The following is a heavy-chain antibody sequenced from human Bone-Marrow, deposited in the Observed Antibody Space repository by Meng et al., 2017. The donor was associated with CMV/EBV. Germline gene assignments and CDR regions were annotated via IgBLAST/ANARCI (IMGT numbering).Heavy chain of an antibody. D-gene: IGHD1-1*01. V-gene: IGHV3-53*01. CDR1: GSTVSNNN. CDR2: IYSGGHT. Sequence: WAASGSTVSNNNMSWVRQATGKGLEWVSVIYSGGHTYYADSVRGRFTISRDNSKNTLYLQMNSLRAEDTAVYYCARDTSWNDRGYWGQGTLVTVSS. J-gene: IGHJ4*01. CDR3: ARDTSWNDRGY.